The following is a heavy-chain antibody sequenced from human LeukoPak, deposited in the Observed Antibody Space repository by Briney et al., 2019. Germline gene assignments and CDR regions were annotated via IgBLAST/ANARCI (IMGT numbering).Heavy chain of an antibody. CDR3: ARGKCSGGSCFLPDI. J-gene: IGHJ3*02. CDR1: GFTFSSYS. V-gene: IGHV3-21*01. Sequence: GGSLRLSCAASGFTFSSYSMNWVRQAPGKGLEWVSSISSSSSYIYYADSVKGRFTISRDNAKNSLYLQMNNLRAEDTAVYYCARGKCSGGSCFLPDIWGQGTMVTVSS. CDR2: ISSSSSYI. D-gene: IGHD2-15*01.